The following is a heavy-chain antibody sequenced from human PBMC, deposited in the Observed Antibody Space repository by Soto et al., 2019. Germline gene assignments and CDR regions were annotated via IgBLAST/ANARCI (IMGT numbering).Heavy chain of an antibody. D-gene: IGHD3-16*01. V-gene: IGHV4-59*01. CDR1: GGSISSYY. Sequence: QVQLQESGPGLVKPSETLSLTCTVSGGSISSYYWSWIRQPPGKGLEWIGYIYYSGSTNYNPSLKSRVTIAVDTSKNQFSLKLSSVTAGDTAGYCCARSRGGYFDYWGQGTLVTVSS. J-gene: IGHJ4*02. CDR3: ARSRGGYFDY. CDR2: IYYSGST.